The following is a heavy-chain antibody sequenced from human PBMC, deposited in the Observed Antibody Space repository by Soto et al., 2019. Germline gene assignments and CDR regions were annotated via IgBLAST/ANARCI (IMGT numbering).Heavy chain of an antibody. CDR2: ISAYNGNT. J-gene: IGHJ6*02. CDR1: GYTFTSYG. CDR3: ARGGKYGTNGVCSLYRMDV. D-gene: IGHD2-8*01. Sequence: GASVKVSCKASGYTFTSYGISWVRQAPGQGLEWMGWISAYNGNTNYAQKLQGRVTMTTDTSTSTAYMELRSLRSDDTAVYYCARGGKYGTNGVCSLYRMDVWGQGTTVTGSS. V-gene: IGHV1-18*01.